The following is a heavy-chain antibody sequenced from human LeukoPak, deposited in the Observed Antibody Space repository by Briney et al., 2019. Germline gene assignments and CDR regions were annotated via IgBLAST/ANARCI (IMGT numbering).Heavy chain of an antibody. CDR3: ARADDSSGYSDFDY. CDR2: ISSSSIYI. Sequence: GGSLRLSCAASGFTFSSYSMNWVRQAPGKGLEWVSYISSSSIYIYYADSVKGRFTISRDNAKNSLYLQMNSLRAEDTAVYYCARADDSSGYSDFDYWGQGTLVTVSS. V-gene: IGHV3-21*01. D-gene: IGHD3-22*01. CDR1: GFTFSSYS. J-gene: IGHJ4*02.